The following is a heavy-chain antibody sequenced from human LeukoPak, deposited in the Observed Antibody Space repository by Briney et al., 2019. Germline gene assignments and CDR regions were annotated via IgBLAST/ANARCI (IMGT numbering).Heavy chain of an antibody. D-gene: IGHD3-3*01. Sequence: ASVKVSCKASGYTFTSYGISWVRQAPGQGLEWMGWISAYNGNTNYAQKLQGRVTMTTDTSTSTAYMELRSLGSDDTAVYYCARGTYYDFWSGYYTGGYYYYYMDVWGKGST. V-gene: IGHV1-18*01. CDR1: GYTFTSYG. CDR2: ISAYNGNT. CDR3: ARGTYYDFWSGYYTGGYYYYYMDV. J-gene: IGHJ6*03.